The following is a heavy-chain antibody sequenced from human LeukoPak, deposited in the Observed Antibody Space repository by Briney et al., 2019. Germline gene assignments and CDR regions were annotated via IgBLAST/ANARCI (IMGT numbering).Heavy chain of an antibody. CDR3: ARDSDSSGYYGYWENDAFDI. V-gene: IGHV3-21*01. Sequence: GGSLRLSCAASGFTFSSYSMNWVRQAPGKGLEWVSSISSSSSYIYYADSVKGRFTISVDNAKNSPYLKMNSLRAEDTAVYYCARDSDSSGYYGYWENDAFDIWGQGTMVTVSS. D-gene: IGHD3-22*01. CDR1: GFTFSSYS. CDR2: ISSSSSYI. J-gene: IGHJ3*02.